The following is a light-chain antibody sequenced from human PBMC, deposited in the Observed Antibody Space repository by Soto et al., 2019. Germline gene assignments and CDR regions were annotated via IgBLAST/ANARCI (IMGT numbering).Light chain of an antibody. Sequence: DIQMTQSPSTLSASVGERVTITCRASQSISSWLAWYQQKPGKAPKLLIYDASSLESGVPSRFSGSGSGTEFTLTISSLQPDDFATYYCQQYNSYSPVWTFGQGTKVEIK. CDR2: DAS. CDR1: QSISSW. J-gene: IGKJ1*01. V-gene: IGKV1-5*01. CDR3: QQYNSYSPVWT.